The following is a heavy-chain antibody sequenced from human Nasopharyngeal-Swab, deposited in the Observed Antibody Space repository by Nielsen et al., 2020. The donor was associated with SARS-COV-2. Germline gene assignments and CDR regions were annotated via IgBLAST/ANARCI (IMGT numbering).Heavy chain of an antibody. CDR3: ASHCSSTSCYRANAFDI. V-gene: IGHV5-10-1*01. CDR1: GYSFPSYW. Sequence: GESLKISCKGSGYSFPSYWISWVRQMPGKGLEWMGRIDPSDSYTNYSPSFQGHVTISADKSISTAYLQWSSLKASDTAMYYCASHCSSTSCYRANAFDIWGQGTMVTVSS. CDR2: IDPSDSYT. J-gene: IGHJ3*02. D-gene: IGHD2-2*02.